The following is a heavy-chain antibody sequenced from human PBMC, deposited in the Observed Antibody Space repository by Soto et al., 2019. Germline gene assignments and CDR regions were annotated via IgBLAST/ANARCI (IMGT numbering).Heavy chain of an antibody. CDR2: ISGDGSTT. V-gene: IGHV3-74*01. CDR1: GFPFNTYW. Sequence: QLLESGGGLVQPGGSLRLSCAASGFPFNTYWMHWVRHTPGKGLDWVSRISGDGSTTYYADSVTGRFTVSRDNAKNTLYLHMSGLRAEDTAVYFCAREYYGLLTGYYNDFWGQETLVSVSS. J-gene: IGHJ4*02. D-gene: IGHD3-9*01. CDR3: AREYYGLLTGYYNDF.